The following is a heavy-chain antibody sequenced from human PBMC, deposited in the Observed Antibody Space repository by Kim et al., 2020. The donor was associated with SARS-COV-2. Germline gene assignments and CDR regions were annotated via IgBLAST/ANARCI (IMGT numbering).Heavy chain of an antibody. CDR3: ARGRSGDLVGEFDF. J-gene: IGHJ3*01. V-gene: IGHV3-48*04. CDR2: IRTSSSII. Sequence: GGSLRLSCAASGFTLSSYWMNWVRQAPGKGLEWVSYIRTSSSIIYYADSVQGRFTISRDDARNSLFLQMNSLRAEDTAVYYCARGRSGDLVGEFDFLGHGTMVTVSS. CDR1: GFTLSSYW. D-gene: IGHD2-21*01.